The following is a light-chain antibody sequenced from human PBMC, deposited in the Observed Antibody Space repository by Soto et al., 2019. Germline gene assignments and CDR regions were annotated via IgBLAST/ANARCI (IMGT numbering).Light chain of an antibody. V-gene: IGKV3-20*01. CDR3: QQYHTSPLT. CDR2: TTS. Sequence: EIVMTQSPATLSVSPGERATLSCRASQSISVTYLAWYQQKPGQAPRLLIYTTSIRATGIPDRFSGSGSETDFTLTISRLEPEDFALYYCQQYHTSPLTFGQGTKVDIK. CDR1: QSISVTY. J-gene: IGKJ1*01.